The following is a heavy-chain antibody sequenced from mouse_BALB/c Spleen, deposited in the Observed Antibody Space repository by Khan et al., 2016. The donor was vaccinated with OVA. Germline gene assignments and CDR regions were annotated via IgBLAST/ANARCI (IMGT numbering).Heavy chain of an antibody. CDR2: ISYSGST. CDR1: GYSITSNYA. V-gene: IGHV3-2*02. J-gene: IGHJ4*01. Sequence: QLEESGPGLVKPSQSLSLTCTVTGYSITSNYAWSWIRQFPGIKLEWMGYISYSGSTNYNPSLKSRISVTRDTSENQFFLQLNSVSTEDTATYYGAMLDYYSYALDYWGQGTSDTVS. D-gene: IGHD1-1*01. CDR3: AMLDYYSYALDY.